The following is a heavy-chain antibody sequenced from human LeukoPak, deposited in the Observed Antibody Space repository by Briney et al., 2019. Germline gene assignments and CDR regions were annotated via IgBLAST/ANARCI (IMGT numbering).Heavy chain of an antibody. CDR1: GDSVSSNSAA. V-gene: IGHV6-1*01. Sequence: SQTLSPTCAISGDSVSSNSAAWNWIRQSSSRGLEWLGRAYYKVKWYSEYAVSVKRRITINTDTSKNQFSLQVNSLTPEHTAVYYCARQSFAVTGDAFDIWGQGTMVTVSS. D-gene: IGHD4-17*01. CDR3: ARQSFAVTGDAFDI. CDR2: AYYKVKWYS. J-gene: IGHJ3*02.